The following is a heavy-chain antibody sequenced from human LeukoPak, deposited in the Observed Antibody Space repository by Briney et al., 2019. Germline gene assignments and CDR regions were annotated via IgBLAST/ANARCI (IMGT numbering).Heavy chain of an antibody. Sequence: ASVKVSCKASGYTFTSYDFNWVRQAPGQGLEWMGWMNPNSGNAGSAPKFQGRLTMTRDTSLSTAYMELSSLTSEDTAVYYCARGEYFGSGGFDPWGQGTLVTVSS. CDR3: ARGEYFGSGGFDP. V-gene: IGHV1-8*01. J-gene: IGHJ5*02. CDR1: GYTFTSYD. D-gene: IGHD3-10*01. CDR2: MNPNSGNA.